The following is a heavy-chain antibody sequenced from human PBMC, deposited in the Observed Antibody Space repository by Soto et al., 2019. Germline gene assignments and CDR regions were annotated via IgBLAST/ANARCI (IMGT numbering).Heavy chain of an antibody. CDR1: GGSFSGYY. CDR3: AREGLLWFGELISASNYYYYSGMDV. J-gene: IGHJ6*02. CDR2: INHSGST. Sequence: PSETLSLTCAVYGGSFSGYYWSWIRQPPGKGLEWIGEINHSGSTNYNPSLKSRVTISVDTSKNQFSLKLSSVTAADTAVYYCAREGLLWFGELISASNYYYYSGMDVWGQGTTVTVSS. V-gene: IGHV4-34*01. D-gene: IGHD3-10*01.